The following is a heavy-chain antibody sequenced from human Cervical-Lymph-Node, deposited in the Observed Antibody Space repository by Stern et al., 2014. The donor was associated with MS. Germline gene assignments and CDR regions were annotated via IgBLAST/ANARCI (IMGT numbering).Heavy chain of an antibody. Sequence: QLVQSGAEVKKTGESLKISCKGSGYTFTNNWIAWVRQMPGKGLEWMGIIYPDDSDIRYSPSLQGQVTIPAEQSITTAYLQWSSRKPGDSAVYYCARPPPRRKWDDPNYGMDVWGQGTTVTVSS. CDR1: GYTFTNNW. J-gene: IGHJ6*02. CDR2: IYPDDSDI. CDR3: ARPPPRRKWDDPNYGMDV. D-gene: IGHD1-1*01. V-gene: IGHV5-51*03.